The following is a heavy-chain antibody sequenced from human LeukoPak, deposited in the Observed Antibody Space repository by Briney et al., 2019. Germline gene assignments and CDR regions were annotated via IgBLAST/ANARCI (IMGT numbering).Heavy chain of an antibody. D-gene: IGHD2-2*01. Sequence: GGSLRLSCAASGFTFSSYSMNWVRQAPGEGLEWVSSISSSGSFIYYADSVKGRFTISRDNARNSLFLQMNSLRAEDTAVYYCARDLRYCSSASCSVNGAFDIWGQGTMVTVSS. V-gene: IGHV3-21*01. CDR2: ISSSGSFI. CDR3: ARDLRYCSSASCSVNGAFDI. J-gene: IGHJ3*02. CDR1: GFTFSSYS.